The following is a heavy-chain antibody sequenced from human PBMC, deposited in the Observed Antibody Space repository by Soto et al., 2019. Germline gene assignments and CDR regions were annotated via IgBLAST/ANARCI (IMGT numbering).Heavy chain of an antibody. CDR2: IYYSGST. D-gene: IGHD6-19*01. CDR1: GGSISSYY. V-gene: IGHV4-59*01. Sequence: QVQLQESGPGLVKPSETLSLTCTVSGGSISSYYWSWIRQPPGKRLEWIGYIYYSGSTNYNPSLQSRVTISVDTSKNQFSLKLSSVTAADTAVYYCARVRWTVAGPGHFDYWGQGTLVTVSS. CDR3: ARVRWTVAGPGHFDY. J-gene: IGHJ4*02.